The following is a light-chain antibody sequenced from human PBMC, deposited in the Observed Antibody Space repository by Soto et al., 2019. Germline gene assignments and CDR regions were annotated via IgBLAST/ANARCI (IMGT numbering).Light chain of an antibody. CDR3: QHYNGYPWT. CDR1: QSISDW. CDR2: KVS. J-gene: IGKJ1*01. V-gene: IGKV1-5*03. Sequence: DIQMTQSPSTLSASVGDRVTITCRASQSISDWLAWFQQKPGKAPKLLIYKVSNLESGVTSRFIGSGSGTEFTLTISSLQPDDFATYYCQHYNGYPWTFGQGTKVGIK.